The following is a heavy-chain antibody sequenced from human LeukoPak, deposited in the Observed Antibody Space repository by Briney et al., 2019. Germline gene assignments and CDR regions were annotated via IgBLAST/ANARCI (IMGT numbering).Heavy chain of an antibody. D-gene: IGHD5-18*01. Sequence: SETLSLTCAVYGGSFSGYYWSWIRQPPGKGLEWIGEINHSGSTNYNPSLKSRVTISVDTSKNQFSLKLSSVTAADTAVYYCARLGRSIQLWFGRNAFDIWGQGTMVTVSS. V-gene: IGHV4-34*01. CDR3: ARLGRSIQLWFGRNAFDI. J-gene: IGHJ3*02. CDR1: GGSFSGYY. CDR2: INHSGST.